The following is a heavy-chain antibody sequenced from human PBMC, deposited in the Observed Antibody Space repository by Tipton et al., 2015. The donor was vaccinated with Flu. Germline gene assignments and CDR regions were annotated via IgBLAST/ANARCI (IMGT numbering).Heavy chain of an antibody. J-gene: IGHJ3*01. CDR3: ARDLRAYSGYTGGDAFDL. V-gene: IGHV4-4*07. D-gene: IGHD5-12*01. CDR2: ISTSGST. Sequence: TLSLTCTVSGGSITTSYWSWLRQPAGKGLEWIGRISTSGSTNYNASLDSRLSMSRDTSKNHFSLRLSSATAADTAVYYCARDLRAYSGYTGGDAFDLWGQGIMVTVSS. CDR1: GGSITTSY.